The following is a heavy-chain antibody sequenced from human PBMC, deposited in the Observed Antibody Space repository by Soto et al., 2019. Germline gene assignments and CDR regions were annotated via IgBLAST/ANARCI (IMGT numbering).Heavy chain of an antibody. D-gene: IGHD4-17*01. V-gene: IGHV3-48*01. Sequence: GSLRLSGAASGFTLSRYSMNGVCQAPGKGLEWVSYISSSSSTIYYADSVRGRFTISRDNAKNSPYLQMNSLRAEDTAVYYCASWVYGDYLPWGQGTLVTVSS. J-gene: IGHJ5*02. CDR2: ISSSSSTI. CDR3: ASWVYGDYLP. CDR1: GFTLSRYS.